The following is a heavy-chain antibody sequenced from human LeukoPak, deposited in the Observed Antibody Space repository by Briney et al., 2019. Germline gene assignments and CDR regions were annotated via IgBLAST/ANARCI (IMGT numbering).Heavy chain of an antibody. J-gene: IGHJ4*02. CDR2: INPNSGGT. V-gene: IGHV1-2*02. Sequence: GASVKVSCNASGYTFTGYYMHWVRQAPGQGLEWMGWINPNSGGTNYAQKFQGRVTMTRDTSISTAYMELSRLRSDVTALYYCARSNYILTGYYPGVFDYWGQGTLVTVSS. D-gene: IGHD3-9*01. CDR1: GYTFTGYY. CDR3: ARSNYILTGYYPGVFDY.